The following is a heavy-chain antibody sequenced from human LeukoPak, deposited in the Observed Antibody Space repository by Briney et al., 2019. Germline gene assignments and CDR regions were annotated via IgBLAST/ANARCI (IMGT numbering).Heavy chain of an antibody. CDR3: ARKGSTVTTPLQVDYYYYMDV. V-gene: IGHV3-21*01. CDR1: GFTFSSYS. CDR2: ISSSSSYI. Sequence: GGSLRLSCAASGFTFSSYSMNWVRQAPGKGLEWVSSISSSSSYIYYADSVKSRFTISRDNAKNSLYLQMNSLRAEDTAVYYCARKGSTVTTPLQVDYYYYMDVWGKGTTVTVSS. D-gene: IGHD4-17*01. J-gene: IGHJ6*03.